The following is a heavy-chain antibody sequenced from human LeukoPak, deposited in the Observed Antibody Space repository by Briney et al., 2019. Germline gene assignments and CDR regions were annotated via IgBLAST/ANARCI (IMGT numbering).Heavy chain of an antibody. Sequence: SETLSLTCTVSGGSIGSYYWSWIRQPPGKGLEWIGYIYYSGSTNYNPSLKSRVTISVDTSKNQFSLKLSSVTAADTAVYYCARRYYGSGSYYGFDPWGQGTLVTVSS. V-gene: IGHV4-59*08. CDR3: ARRYYGSGSYYGFDP. CDR2: IYYSGST. J-gene: IGHJ5*02. D-gene: IGHD3-10*01. CDR1: GGSIGSYY.